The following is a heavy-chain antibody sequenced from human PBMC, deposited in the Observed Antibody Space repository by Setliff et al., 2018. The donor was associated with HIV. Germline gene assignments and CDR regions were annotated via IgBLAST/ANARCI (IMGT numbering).Heavy chain of an antibody. V-gene: IGHV3-30*02. CDR3: AKTQTVITVYGPFDS. CDR2: IRNDGSDK. J-gene: IGHJ4*02. D-gene: IGHD4-4*01. CDR1: GFTFSSYG. Sequence: GGSLRLSCAASGFTFSSYGVHWVRQAPGKGLEWVAFIRNDGSDKHYVDSVKGRFTISRDNSKNTVYLQMNSLRAEDTAMYYCAKTQTVITVYGPFDSWGQGTPVTVS.